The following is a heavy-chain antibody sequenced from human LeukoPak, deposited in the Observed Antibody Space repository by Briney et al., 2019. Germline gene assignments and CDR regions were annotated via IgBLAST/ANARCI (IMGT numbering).Heavy chain of an antibody. CDR2: IYCSGST. Sequence: SETLSLTCTVSGGSISSYYWSWIRQPPGKGLEWIGYIYCSGSTNYNPSLKSRVTISVDTSKNQFSLKLSSVTAADTAVYYCARQVVVTALYNWFDPWGQGTLVTVSS. V-gene: IGHV4-59*08. CDR1: GGSISSYY. J-gene: IGHJ5*02. CDR3: ARQVVVTALYNWFDP. D-gene: IGHD2-21*02.